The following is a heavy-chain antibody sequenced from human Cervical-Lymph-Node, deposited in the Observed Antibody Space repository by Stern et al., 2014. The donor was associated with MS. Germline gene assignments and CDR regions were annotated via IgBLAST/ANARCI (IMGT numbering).Heavy chain of an antibody. J-gene: IGHJ5*02. V-gene: IGHV1-46*01. Sequence: QVQLVQSGAEVKTPGASVRVSCKSFGSTFSNYATHWVRQVPGQGLLWMGLIHPSGGRATYAQKFQGRVTMTRDTSTTTVYMDLRSLTTEDTAVYYCATPLPHATWGQGTLVTVSS. CDR3: ATPLPHAT. CDR2: IHPSGGRA. CDR1: GSTFSNYA.